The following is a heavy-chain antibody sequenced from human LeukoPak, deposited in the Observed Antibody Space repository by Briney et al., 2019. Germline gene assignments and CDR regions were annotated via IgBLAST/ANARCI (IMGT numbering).Heavy chain of an antibody. D-gene: IGHD6-19*01. V-gene: IGHV3-7*01. J-gene: IGHJ4*02. CDR2: IKQDGSEK. Sequence: QTGGSLGLSCAASGFTFSSYWMSWVRQAPGKGLEWVANIKQDGSEKYYVDSVKGRFTISRDNAKNSLYLQMNSLRAEDTAVYYCAKGGRGSGWSFDYWGQGTLVTVSS. CDR3: AKGGRGSGWSFDY. CDR1: GFTFSSYW.